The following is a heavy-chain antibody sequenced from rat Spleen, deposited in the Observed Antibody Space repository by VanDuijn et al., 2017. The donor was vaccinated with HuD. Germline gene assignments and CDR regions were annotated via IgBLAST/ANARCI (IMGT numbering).Heavy chain of an antibody. D-gene: IGHD1-2*01. V-gene: IGHV2-47*01. CDR3: AREGSYGHNWFAY. Sequence: QVQLKESGPGLVQPSQTLSLTCTVSGLSLISNSVSWIRQPPGKGLEWMGIIWNRGGTRYNSALKSRLSISKDTSKSQVFLKMSSLQTEDTATYYCAREGSYGHNWFAYWGQGTLVTVSS. CDR1: GLSLISNS. J-gene: IGHJ3*01. CDR2: IWNRGGT.